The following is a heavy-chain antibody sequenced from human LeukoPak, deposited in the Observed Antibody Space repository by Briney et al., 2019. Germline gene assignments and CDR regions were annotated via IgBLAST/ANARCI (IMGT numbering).Heavy chain of an antibody. CDR1: GFSLRTRGMR. CDR2: IDWDDDK. Sequence: SGPTLVNPPQTLTLTCTFSGFSLRTRGMRVSWIRQPPGKALEWLSRIDWDDDKFYSTSLKTRLTISKDTSNNQVVLTMTNMDPVDTATYYCARGNYDILTGYSDAFDIWGQGTMVTVSS. J-gene: IGHJ3*02. CDR3: ARGNYDILTGYSDAFDI. D-gene: IGHD3-9*01. V-gene: IGHV2-70*04.